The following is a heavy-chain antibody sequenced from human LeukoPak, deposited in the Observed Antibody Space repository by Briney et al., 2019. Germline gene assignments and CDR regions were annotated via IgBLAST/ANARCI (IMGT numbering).Heavy chain of an antibody. D-gene: IGHD2-2*01. CDR1: GGSISSSSYY. J-gene: IGHJ5*02. Sequence: PSETLSLTCTVSGGSISSSSYYWGWIRQPPGKGLEWIGSIYYSGSTYYNPSLKSRVTMSVDTSKNQFSLKLSSVTAADTAVYYCAREPFIVVVPAAIHEWSWFDPWGQGTLVTVSS. CDR3: AREPFIVVVPAAIHEWSWFDP. CDR2: IYYSGST. V-gene: IGHV4-39*07.